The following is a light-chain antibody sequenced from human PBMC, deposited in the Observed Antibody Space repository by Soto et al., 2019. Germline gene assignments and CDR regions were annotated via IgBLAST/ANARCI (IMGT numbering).Light chain of an antibody. CDR1: QTINSW. CDR2: RAS. Sequence: DIQMTQSPSTLSASVGDRVTITCRASQTINSWLAWYQQRPGKAPKLLIYRASSLQSGVPSRFSGSGSGTEFTITISSLQPDDFATYYCQQYNNYCTFGQGTKMEIK. J-gene: IGKJ1*01. V-gene: IGKV1-5*03. CDR3: QQYNNYCT.